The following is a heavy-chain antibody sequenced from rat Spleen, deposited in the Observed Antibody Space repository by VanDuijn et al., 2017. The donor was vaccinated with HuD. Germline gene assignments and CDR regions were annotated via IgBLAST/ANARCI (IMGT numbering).Heavy chain of an antibody. J-gene: IGHJ2*01. CDR1: GFTFTDFY. Sequence: EVKLLESGGGLIQPGGSMRLSCAASGFTFTDFYMNWIRQPAGKAPEWLGFIRNKANGYTTEYSPSVKGRFAISRDTAQNILYLQMNSLRSEETATYYCARGGYFRYWGQGVMVTVSS. CDR2: IRNKANGYTT. CDR3: ARGGYFRY. D-gene: IGHD2-3*01. V-gene: IGHV7-7*01.